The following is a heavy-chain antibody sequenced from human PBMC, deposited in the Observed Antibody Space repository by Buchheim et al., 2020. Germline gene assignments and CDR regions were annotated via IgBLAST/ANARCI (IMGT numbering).Heavy chain of an antibody. Sequence: QVQLQQWGAGLLKPSETLSLTCAVYGGSFSGYYWSWIRQPPGKGLEWIGEINHSGSTNYNPSLKSRVTISVDTSKNQFSLKLSSVTAADTAVYYCARGWVYCSSTSCYKNYYYYMDVWGKGTT. CDR2: INHSGST. D-gene: IGHD2-2*02. J-gene: IGHJ6*03. CDR1: GGSFSGYY. CDR3: ARGWVYCSSTSCYKNYYYYMDV. V-gene: IGHV4-34*01.